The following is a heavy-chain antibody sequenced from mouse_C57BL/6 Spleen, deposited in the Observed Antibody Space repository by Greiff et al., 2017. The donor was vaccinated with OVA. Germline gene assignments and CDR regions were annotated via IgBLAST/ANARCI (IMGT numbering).Heavy chain of an antibody. Sequence: QVQLKESGPGLVQPSQSLSITCTVSGFSLTSYGVHWVRQSPGKGLEWLGVIWRGGSTDYNAAFMSRLSITKDNSKSQVFFKMNSLQADDTAIYYCAIYDYDGDYYAMDYWGQGTSVTVSS. CDR1: GFSLTSYG. J-gene: IGHJ4*01. CDR3: AIYDYDGDYYAMDY. D-gene: IGHD2-4*01. V-gene: IGHV2-5*01. CDR2: IWRGGST.